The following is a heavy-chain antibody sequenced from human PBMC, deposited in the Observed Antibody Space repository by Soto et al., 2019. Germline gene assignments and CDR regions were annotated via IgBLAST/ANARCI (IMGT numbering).Heavy chain of an antibody. CDR2: ISYDGSNK. J-gene: IGHJ4*02. V-gene: IGHV3-30*18. Sequence: QVQLVESGGGVVQPGRSLRLSCAASGFTFSSYGMHWVRQAPGKGLEWVAVISYDGSNKYYADSVKGRFTISRDNSKNTLYLQMNSLRAEDTAVYYCAKPPDELYDSSGYYLNPTPLFDYWGQGTLVTVSS. CDR1: GFTFSSYG. CDR3: AKPPDELYDSSGYYLNPTPLFDY. D-gene: IGHD3-22*01.